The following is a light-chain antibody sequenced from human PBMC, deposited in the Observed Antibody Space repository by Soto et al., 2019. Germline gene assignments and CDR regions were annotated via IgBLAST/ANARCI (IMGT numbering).Light chain of an antibody. CDR1: QGISRW. Sequence: DIQMPQSPSSVSASVGDRVTITCRARQGISRWLAWYQQKPGKAPKLLIYAASSLQSVVKSRFSGSGSGTDFTLTISSLQPEDFANYYGQQANSFPLTFGGGTKVEIK. CDR3: QQANSFPLT. J-gene: IGKJ4*01. V-gene: IGKV1-12*01. CDR2: AAS.